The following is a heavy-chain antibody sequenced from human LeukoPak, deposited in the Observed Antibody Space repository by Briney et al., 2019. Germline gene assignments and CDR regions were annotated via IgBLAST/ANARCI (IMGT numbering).Heavy chain of an antibody. D-gene: IGHD1-26*01. CDR2: IYTSGST. CDR3: ARGAKTFDY. Sequence: SETLSLTCTGSGGYISSYYRSWLRQPAGKGLEWIGRIYTSGSTYYNPSLKRRVTMSVDTFKNHFPQKLSPMPSAAAAVYFGARGAKTFDYWGQGTLVTVSS. CDR1: GGYISSYY. J-gene: IGHJ4*02. V-gene: IGHV4-4*07.